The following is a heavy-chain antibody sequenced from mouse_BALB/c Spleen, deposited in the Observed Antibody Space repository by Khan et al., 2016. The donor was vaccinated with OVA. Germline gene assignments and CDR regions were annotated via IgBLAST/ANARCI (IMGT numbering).Heavy chain of an antibody. CDR2: INPSTGYT. CDR3: ARRGLRWDFDY. Sequence: QVQLQQSGAELAKPGASVKMSCKASGYTFMNYWILWVKQRPGQGLEWIGYINPSTGYTEYNQNFKDKATLTADKSSSTAYMQLSSLRSEYSAVYYCARRGLRWDFDYWGQGTTLTVSS. J-gene: IGHJ2*01. V-gene: IGHV1-7*01. CDR1: GYTFMNYW. D-gene: IGHD1-1*01.